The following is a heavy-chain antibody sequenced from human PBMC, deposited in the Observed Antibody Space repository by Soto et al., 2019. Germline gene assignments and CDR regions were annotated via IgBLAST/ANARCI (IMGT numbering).Heavy chain of an antibody. D-gene: IGHD6-13*01. CDR3: AGGRGRQQLVMSYYYGMDV. CDR1: VGSFSGYY. Sequence: PSETLSLTCAVYVGSFSGYYWSWIRQPPGKGLEWIGEINHSGSTNYNPSLKSRVTISVDTSKNQFSLNLSSVTAADTAVYYCAGGRGRQQLVMSYYYGMDVWGQGTTVTVSS. V-gene: IGHV4-34*01. J-gene: IGHJ6*02. CDR2: INHSGST.